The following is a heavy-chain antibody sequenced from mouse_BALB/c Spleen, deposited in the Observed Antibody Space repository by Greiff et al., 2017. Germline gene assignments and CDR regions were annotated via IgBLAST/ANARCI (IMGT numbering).Heavy chain of an antibody. CDR3: ARWDGNYVWFAY. J-gene: IGHJ3*01. D-gene: IGHD2-1*01. V-gene: IGHV14-3*02. Sequence: VQLKESGAELVKPGASVKLSCTASGFNIKDTYMHWVKQRPEQGLEWIGRIDPANGNTKCDPKFQGKATITADTSSNTAYLQLSSLTSEDTAVYYCARWDGNYVWFAYWGQGTLVTVSA. CDR2: IDPANGNT. CDR1: GFNIKDTY.